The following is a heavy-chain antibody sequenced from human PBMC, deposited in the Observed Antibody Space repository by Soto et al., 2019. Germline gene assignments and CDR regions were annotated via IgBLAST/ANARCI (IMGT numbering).Heavy chain of an antibody. J-gene: IGHJ6*02. CDR2: IYSGGST. CDR1: GFTVSSNY. CDR3: ARDRGPHKPGTHLSGMDV. V-gene: IGHV3-53*01. Sequence: PGGSLRLSCAASGFTVSSNYMSWVRQAPGKGLEWVSVIYSGGSTYYADSVKGRFTISRDNSKNTLYLQMNSLRAEDTAVYYCARDRGPHKPGTHLSGMDVWGQGTTVTVSS. D-gene: IGHD1-7*01.